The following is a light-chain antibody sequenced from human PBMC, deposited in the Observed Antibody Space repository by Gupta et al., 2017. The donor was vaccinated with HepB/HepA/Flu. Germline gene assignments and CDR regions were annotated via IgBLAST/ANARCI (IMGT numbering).Light chain of an antibody. J-gene: IGLJ3*02. CDR3: LLYIGSGIWV. CDR1: SGSVATTSY. Sequence: TVVTQEPSFSVSPGGAVTLTCALSSGSVATTSYPSWYHQTPGQAPRTLIYKPKTRSSGVPDRFSGSILGNKAALTITGAQADDESDYYCLLYIGSGIWVFGGGTKLTVL. CDR2: KPK. V-gene: IGLV8-61*01.